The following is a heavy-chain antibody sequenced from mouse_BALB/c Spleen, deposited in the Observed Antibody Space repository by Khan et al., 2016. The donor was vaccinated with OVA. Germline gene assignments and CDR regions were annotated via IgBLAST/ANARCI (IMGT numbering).Heavy chain of an antibody. D-gene: IGHD2-14*01. CDR3: ARGGAAYYRNDGGAVDY. V-gene: IGHV9-4*02. CDR2: INTHSGVP. Sequence: QIQLVQSGPELKKPGETVRISCKASGYTFTTAGMQWVQKMPGKGLKWIGWINTHSGVPKYAEDFKGRFAFSLDTSASTVYLQITNLKNEDTATYCCARGGAAYYRNDGGAVDYWGQGTSVTGSS. J-gene: IGHJ4*01. CDR1: GYTFTTAG.